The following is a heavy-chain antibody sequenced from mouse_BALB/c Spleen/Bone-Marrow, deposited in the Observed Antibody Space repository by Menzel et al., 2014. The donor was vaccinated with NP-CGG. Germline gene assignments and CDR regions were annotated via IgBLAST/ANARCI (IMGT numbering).Heavy chain of an antibody. Sequence: GAELVKPGASVKLSCKASGYTFTRYYIYWVKQRPGQGLEWIGGINPTTGGTHLNERFKTKATLTVDKSSSTAYMQLSSLTSEDSAVYYCSLLGDYWGQGTTLTVSS. CDR1: GYTFTRYY. CDR2: INPTTGGT. J-gene: IGHJ2*01. D-gene: IGHD3-3*01. CDR3: SLLGDY. V-gene: IGHV1S16*01.